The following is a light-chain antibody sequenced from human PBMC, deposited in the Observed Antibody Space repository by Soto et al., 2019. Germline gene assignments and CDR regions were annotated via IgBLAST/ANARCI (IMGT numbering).Light chain of an antibody. CDR2: DAS. Sequence: EMVLTPSPATLSLSPGERVTLSCRASQSVSRYLAWYQQKPGQAPRLLIYDASSRATGIPARFSGSESGSDFTLPISSLEPEEFAVYYCQQRSAWPYTFGQGTKL. V-gene: IGKV3-11*01. J-gene: IGKJ2*01. CDR3: QQRSAWPYT. CDR1: QSVSRY.